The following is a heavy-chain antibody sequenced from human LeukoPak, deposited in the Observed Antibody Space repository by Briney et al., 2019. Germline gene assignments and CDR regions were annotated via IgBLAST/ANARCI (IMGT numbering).Heavy chain of an antibody. D-gene: IGHD3-10*01. CDR1: GGSISSSSYY. Sequence: SETLSLTCTVSGGSISSSSYYWGWIRQPPGKGLEWIGSIYYSGSTYYNPSLKSRVTISVDTSKNQFSLKLSSVTAADTAVYYCARSFIVGELLAFDIWGQGTMVTVSS. J-gene: IGHJ3*02. V-gene: IGHV4-39*07. CDR3: ARSFIVGELLAFDI. CDR2: IYYSGST.